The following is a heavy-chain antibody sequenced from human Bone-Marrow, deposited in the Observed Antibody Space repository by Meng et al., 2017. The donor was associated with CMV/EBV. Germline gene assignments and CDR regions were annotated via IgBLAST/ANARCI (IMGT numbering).Heavy chain of an antibody. CDR3: AVMTTVTTGPILDWYFDL. V-gene: IGHV1-18*01. D-gene: IGHD4-11*01. J-gene: IGHJ2*01. Sequence: ASVKVSCKASGFTFISYGINWVRQAPGQGLEWLGWISAYNGKTSYAQKLQGRVTMTTDTSTRTAYMELSRLRSDDTAVYYCAVMTTVTTGPILDWYFDLWGRGTLVTVSS. CDR2: ISAYNGKT. CDR1: GFTFISYG.